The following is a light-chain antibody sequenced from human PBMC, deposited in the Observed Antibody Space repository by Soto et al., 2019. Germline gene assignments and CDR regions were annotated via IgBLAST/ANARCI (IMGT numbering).Light chain of an antibody. V-gene: IGKV1-27*01. CDR2: AAS. CDR1: QGISNF. CDR3: QKYNSAPT. Sequence: DIQMTQSPSSLSASVGDRVTITCRASQGISNFLAWYQQKPGKVPKLLIYAASTLQSGVPSRFSGSGSGTDFTLTSSSLQAEDVATYYCQKYNSAPTFGGGTKVEIK. J-gene: IGKJ4*01.